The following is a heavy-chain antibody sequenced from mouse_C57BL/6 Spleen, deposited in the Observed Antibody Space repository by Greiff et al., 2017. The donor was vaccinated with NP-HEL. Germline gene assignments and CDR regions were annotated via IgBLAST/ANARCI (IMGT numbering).Heavy chain of an antibody. V-gene: IGHV1-82*01. D-gene: IGHD4-1*01. CDR1: GYAFSSSW. Sequence: QVQLQQSGPELVKPGASVKISCKASGYAFSSSWMNWVKQRPGKGLEWIGRIYPGDGDTNYNGKFKGKATLTADKSSSTAYMQLSSLTSEDSAVYFCARGGELGRDYWGQGTTLTVSS. J-gene: IGHJ2*01. CDR2: IYPGDGDT. CDR3: ARGGELGRDY.